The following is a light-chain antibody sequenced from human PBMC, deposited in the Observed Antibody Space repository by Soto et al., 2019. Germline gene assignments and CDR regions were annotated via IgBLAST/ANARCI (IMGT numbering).Light chain of an antibody. Sequence: DIQLTQSPSSVSASVGDRVTITCRATQGISSWLAWYQQKPGKAPKLLIYAASSLQSGVPSRFSGSGAGTDFNLTINNLQPEDFANYYCQQANSFPRTFGPGTKVDIK. CDR3: QQANSFPRT. J-gene: IGKJ3*01. CDR2: AAS. V-gene: IGKV1-12*01. CDR1: QGISSW.